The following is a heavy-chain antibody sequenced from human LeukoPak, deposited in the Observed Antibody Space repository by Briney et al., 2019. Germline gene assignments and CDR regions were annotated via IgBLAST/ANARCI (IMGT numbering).Heavy chain of an antibody. CDR3: ARDSPMRNWFDP. CDR2: IYYSGST. V-gene: IGHV4-39*07. J-gene: IGHJ5*02. Sequence: SETLSLTCTVSGGSISSYYWGWIRQPPGKGLEWIGSIYYSGSTYYNPSLKSRVTISVDTSKNQFSLKLSSVTAADTAVYYCARDSPMRNWFDPWGQGTLVTVSS. CDR1: GGSISSYY.